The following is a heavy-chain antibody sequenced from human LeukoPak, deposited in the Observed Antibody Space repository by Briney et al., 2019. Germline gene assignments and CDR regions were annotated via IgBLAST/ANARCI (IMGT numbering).Heavy chain of an antibody. V-gene: IGHV1-69*05. CDR3: AREYYDILTGYYGGYFDY. CDR2: IIPIFGTA. Sequence: ASVKVSCKASGGTFSSYAISWVRQAPGQGLEWMGGIIPIFGTANYAQKFQGRVTITTDESTSTAYMELSSLRSEDTAVYYCAREYYDILTGYYGGYFDYWGQGTLVTVSS. CDR1: GGTFSSYA. D-gene: IGHD3-9*01. J-gene: IGHJ4*02.